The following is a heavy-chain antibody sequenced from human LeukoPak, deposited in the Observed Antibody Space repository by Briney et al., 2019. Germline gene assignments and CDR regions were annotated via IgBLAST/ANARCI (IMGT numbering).Heavy chain of an antibody. D-gene: IGHD3-10*01. CDR3: ARNHLRIIMVRGVSGFGY. V-gene: IGHV1-3*01. CDR2: INAGNGNT. J-gene: IGHJ4*02. CDR1: GYTFTSYA. Sequence: ASVKVSCKASGYTFTSYAMHWVRQAPGQRLEWMGWINAGNGNTKYSQKFQGRVTITRDTSASTAYMELSSLRSEDTAVYYCARNHLRIIMVRGVSGFGYWGQGTLVTVSS.